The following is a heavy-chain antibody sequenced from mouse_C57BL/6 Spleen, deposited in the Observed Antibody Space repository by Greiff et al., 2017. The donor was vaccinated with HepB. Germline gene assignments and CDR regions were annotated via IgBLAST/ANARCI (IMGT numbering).Heavy chain of an antibody. CDR1: GYSITSGYY. D-gene: IGHD2-3*01. J-gene: IGHJ4*01. V-gene: IGHV3-6*01. CDR2: ISYDGSN. CDR3: ASIYDGYPHYAMDY. Sequence: VQLKESGPGLVKPSQSLSLTCSVTGYSITSGYYWNWIRQFPGNKLEWMGYISYDGSNNYNPSLKNRISITRDTSKNQFFLKLNSVTTEDTATYYCASIYDGYPHYAMDYWGQGTSVTVSS.